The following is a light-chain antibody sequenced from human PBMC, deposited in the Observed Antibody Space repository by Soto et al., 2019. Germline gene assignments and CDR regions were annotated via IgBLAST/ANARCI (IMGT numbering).Light chain of an antibody. CDR2: GAS. V-gene: IGKV3-20*01. J-gene: IGKJ1*01. CDR3: QQCGSSPWT. Sequence: EIVLTQSPAILSVSPGERATLSCRASQSISRSLAWYQQKPGQAPRLLIYGASTRATGIPDRFSGGGSGTDFTLTISRLEPEDFAVYYCQQCGSSPWTFGQGTKVDIK. CDR1: QSISRS.